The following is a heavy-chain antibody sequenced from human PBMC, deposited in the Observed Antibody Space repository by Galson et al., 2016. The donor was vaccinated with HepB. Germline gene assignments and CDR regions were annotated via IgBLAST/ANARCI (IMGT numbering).Heavy chain of an antibody. V-gene: IGHV1-46*01. CDR2: INPSGGST. J-gene: IGHJ6*02. Sequence: SVKVSCKASGYTFTSYYMHWVRQAPGQGLEWMGIINPSGGSTSYAQKFQGRVTMTRDTSTSTVYMELSSLRSKDTAVYYCARGGYYGSGHYYGMDVWGQGTTVTVSS. D-gene: IGHD3-10*01. CDR3: ARGGYYGSGHYYGMDV. CDR1: GYTFTSYY.